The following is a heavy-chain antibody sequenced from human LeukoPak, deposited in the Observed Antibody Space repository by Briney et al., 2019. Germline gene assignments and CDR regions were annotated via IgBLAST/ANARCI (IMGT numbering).Heavy chain of an antibody. CDR1: GGSFSGYY. D-gene: IGHD3-10*01. J-gene: IGHJ6*03. V-gene: IGHV4-34*01. CDR3: ARALKVRGVITAYYMDV. Sequence: SETLSLTCAVYGGSFSGYYWSWIRQPPGKGLEWIGEINHSGSTNYNPSLKSRVTISVDTSKNQFSLKLTSVTAADTAVYYCARALKVRGVITAYYMDVWGKGTTVTISS. CDR2: INHSGST.